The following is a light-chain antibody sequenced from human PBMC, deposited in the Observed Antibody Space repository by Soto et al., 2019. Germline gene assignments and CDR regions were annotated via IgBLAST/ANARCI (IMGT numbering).Light chain of an antibody. V-gene: IGKV1-5*03. J-gene: IGKJ1*01. CDR3: QQYNSYWT. Sequence: DIQMTQSPSTLSSSVGDRVTITCRASQSISSRLAWYQQKPGKAPKLLIYKASSLESGVPSRFSGGGSGTEFTLTISSLQPDDSATYYCQQYNSYWTFGQGTNVEIK. CDR1: QSISSR. CDR2: KAS.